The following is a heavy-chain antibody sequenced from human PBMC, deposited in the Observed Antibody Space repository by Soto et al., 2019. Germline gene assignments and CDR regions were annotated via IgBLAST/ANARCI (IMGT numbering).Heavy chain of an antibody. V-gene: IGHV3-13*01. Sequence: PGGSLRLSCAASGFTFSSYDMHWVRQASGKGLEWVSAIGTAGDTYYPGSVKGRFTISRENAKNSLYLQMNSLRAEDTAVYYCARGILDFWSGSDYYGMAVWGQGTTVTVSS. J-gene: IGHJ6*02. D-gene: IGHD3-3*01. CDR3: ARGILDFWSGSDYYGMAV. CDR1: GFTFSSYD. CDR2: IGTAGDT.